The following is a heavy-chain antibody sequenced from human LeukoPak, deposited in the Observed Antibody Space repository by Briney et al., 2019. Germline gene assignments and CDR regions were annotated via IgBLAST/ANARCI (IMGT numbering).Heavy chain of an antibody. D-gene: IGHD3-10*01. Sequence: PGGSLRLSCAASGFTFSRYWMHWVRQTPGKGLVWVSRINSDGSSTRYADSVKGRFTISRDNAKNSLYLQMNSLRAEDTAVYYCAGDLHRGYYGSGSYSLWGQGTLVTVSS. CDR1: GFTFSRYW. J-gene: IGHJ1*01. V-gene: IGHV3-74*01. CDR2: INSDGSST. CDR3: AGDLHRGYYGSGSYSL.